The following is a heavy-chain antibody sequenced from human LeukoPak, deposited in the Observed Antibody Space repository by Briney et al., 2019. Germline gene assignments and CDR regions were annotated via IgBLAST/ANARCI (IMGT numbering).Heavy chain of an antibody. V-gene: IGHV4-34*01. CDR1: GGSFSGYY. J-gene: IGHJ4*02. CDR3: AGGRSSSGPTYYFDY. CDR2: INHSGST. Sequence: SETLSLTCAVYGGSFSGYYWSWIRQPPGKGLEWIGEINHSGSTNYNPSLKSRVTISVDTSKNQFSLKLSSVTAADTAVYYCAGGRSSSGPTYYFDYWGQGTLVTVSS. D-gene: IGHD3-22*01.